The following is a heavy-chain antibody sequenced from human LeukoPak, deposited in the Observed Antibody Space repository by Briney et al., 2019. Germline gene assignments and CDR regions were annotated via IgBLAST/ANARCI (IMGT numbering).Heavy chain of an antibody. CDR1: GFTFDDYG. CDR3: AKDYGYSNSRYDY. D-gene: IGHD6-13*01. Sequence: GRSLRLSCEASGFTFDDYGMHWVRQAPGKGLEWVSTISWNSASVGYVDSVKGRFTISRDNAKKTLYLQMNSRRPEATALYYCAKDYGYSNSRYDYYGQGTLVTVSS. V-gene: IGHV3-9*01. J-gene: IGHJ4*02. CDR2: ISWNSASV.